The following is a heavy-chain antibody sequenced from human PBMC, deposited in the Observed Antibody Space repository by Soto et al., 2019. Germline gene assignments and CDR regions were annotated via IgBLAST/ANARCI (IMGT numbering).Heavy chain of an antibody. CDR1: GFTFGDHA. J-gene: IGHJ6*02. CDR3: VKDLLIMVRKVIIPPQYYYGMDV. D-gene: IGHD3-10*01. CDR2: ISGSGGIT. Sequence: GGSLRLSCAASGFTFGDHAMSWVRQAPGKGLEWVSAISGSGGITYYEDSVKGRFTISRDNAKNTLYLQMNSLRAEDTAVYYCVKDLLIMVRKVIIPPQYYYGMDVWGQGTTVTVSS. V-gene: IGHV3-23*01.